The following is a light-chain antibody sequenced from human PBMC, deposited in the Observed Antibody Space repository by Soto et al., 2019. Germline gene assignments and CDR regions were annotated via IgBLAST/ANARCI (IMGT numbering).Light chain of an antibody. CDR1: HSIGTW. J-gene: IGKJ2*01. CDR2: DAS. V-gene: IGKV1-5*01. CDR3: HQYKSYTPYT. Sequence: DIQMTQSPSALSASLGDRVTITCRASHSIGTWLAWYQQRPGKAPKLLIYDASSLGSGVPSRFSGGGSGTEFTLTISSLQPDDSGTYYCHQYKSYTPYTIGQGTKVEIK.